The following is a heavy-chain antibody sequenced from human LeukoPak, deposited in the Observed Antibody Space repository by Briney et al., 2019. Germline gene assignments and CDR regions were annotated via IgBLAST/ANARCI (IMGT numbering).Heavy chain of an antibody. CDR2: INHSGST. CDR1: GGSFSGYY. V-gene: IGHV4-34*01. Sequence: SETLSLTCAVYGGSFSGYYWSWIRQPPGKGLEWIGEINHSGSTNYNPSLMSRVTISVDTSKNQFSLKLSSVTAADTAVYYCARVGSGYDINHYFDYWGQGTLVTVSS. D-gene: IGHD5-12*01. J-gene: IGHJ4*02. CDR3: ARVGSGYDINHYFDY.